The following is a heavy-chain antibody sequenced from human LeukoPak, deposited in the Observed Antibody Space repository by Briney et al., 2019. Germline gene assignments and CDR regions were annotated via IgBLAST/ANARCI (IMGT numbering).Heavy chain of an antibody. CDR3: AREEGDYGGNKRFQH. J-gene: IGHJ1*01. CDR1: GFTFSSYA. D-gene: IGHD4-23*01. Sequence: GGSLRLSCAASGFTFSSYAMHWVRQAPGKGLEWVADISYDGSNKYYADSVKGRFTISRDNSKNTLYLQMNSLRAEDTAVYYCAREEGDYGGNKRFQHWGQGTLVTVS. V-gene: IGHV3-30-3*01. CDR2: ISYDGSNK.